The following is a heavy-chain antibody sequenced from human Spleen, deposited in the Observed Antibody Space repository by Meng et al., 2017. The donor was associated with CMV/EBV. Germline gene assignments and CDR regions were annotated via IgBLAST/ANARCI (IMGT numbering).Heavy chain of an antibody. J-gene: IGHJ4*02. Sequence: GESLKISCAASGFAFSSAWMSWVRQAPGKGLEWVARVKSKIDGETIEYAAPVKGRFTISRDDSKNMLYLQMSSLETGDTAVYYCAKDDSRFVSHPRYPDYWGQGTLVTVSS. CDR3: AKDDSRFVSHPRYPDY. CDR1: GFAFSSAW. D-gene: IGHD3-10*01. V-gene: IGHV3-15*01. CDR2: VKSKIDGETI.